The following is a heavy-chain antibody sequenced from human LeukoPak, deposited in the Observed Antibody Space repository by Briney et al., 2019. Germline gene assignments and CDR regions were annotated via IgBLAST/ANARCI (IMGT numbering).Heavy chain of an antibody. D-gene: IGHD5-18*01. J-gene: IGHJ4*02. CDR3: AREIYSYGRAFDY. CDR2: INDNGRST. V-gene: IGHV3-64D*09. CDR1: GFTFSKYA. Sequence: PGGSLRLSCSASGFTFSKYAMHWVRQAPGKGLEYVSAINDNGRSTYYADSVKGRFSISRDNSKNTLYLQMSSLRAEDTAVYYCAREIYSYGRAFDYWGQGTLVTVSS.